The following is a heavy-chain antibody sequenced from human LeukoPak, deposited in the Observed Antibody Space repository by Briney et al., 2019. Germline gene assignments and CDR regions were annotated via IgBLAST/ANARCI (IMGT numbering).Heavy chain of an antibody. V-gene: IGHV3-33*06. CDR1: GFTMNNFG. CDR2: IGNDGSQK. Sequence: PGGSLRLSCAASGFTMNNFGMHGVRQAPGKGLEGVAVIGNDGSQKHYIDSVKRRFTISRENSMNTLSLQMNGVRVGDTGVYYCVKGEDGDYNFEDSFYFESWGQGTLVTVSS. J-gene: IGHJ4*02. CDR3: VKGEDGDYNFEDSFYFES. D-gene: IGHD4-17*01.